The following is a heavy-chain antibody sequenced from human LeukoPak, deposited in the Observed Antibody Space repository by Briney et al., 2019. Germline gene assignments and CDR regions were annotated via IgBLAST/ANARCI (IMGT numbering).Heavy chain of an antibody. D-gene: IGHD1-26*01. CDR2: INPISGGT. V-gene: IGHV1-2*02. CDR3: ARSLVGATTDFDY. Sequence: ASVKVSCKASGYTFTAYYMHWVRQAPGQGLEWMGWINPISGGTNYAQKFQGRVTMTRDTSITTAYMELSRLRSDDTAVYYCARSLVGATTDFDYWGRGTLVTVSS. J-gene: IGHJ4*02. CDR1: GYTFTAYY.